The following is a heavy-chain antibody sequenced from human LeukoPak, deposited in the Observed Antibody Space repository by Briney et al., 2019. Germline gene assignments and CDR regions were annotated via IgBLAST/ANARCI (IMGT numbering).Heavy chain of an antibody. CDR2: IDWDDDK. CDR1: GFSLRTNGMR. CDR3: ARMGYYNSSAYYYAD. V-gene: IGHV2-70*04. Sequence: SGPTLVHPTQTLTLTCTFSGFSLRTNGMRVSWIRQPPGKALEWLSLIDWDDDKFYSTSLKTRLTISKDTSKNQVVLTMTNMDPVDTATYYCARMGYYNSSAYYYADWGQGTLVTVSS. J-gene: IGHJ4*02. D-gene: IGHD3-22*01.